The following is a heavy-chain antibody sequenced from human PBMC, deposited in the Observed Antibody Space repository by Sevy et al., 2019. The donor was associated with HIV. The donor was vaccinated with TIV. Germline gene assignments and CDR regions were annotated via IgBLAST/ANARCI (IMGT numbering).Heavy chain of an antibody. CDR1: GFIFSNYA. D-gene: IGHD3-9*01. CDR3: VKDRIETILWSKGDWFDP. CDR2: LSSHNGGST. V-gene: IGHV3-64D*06. Sequence: GGSLRLSCSASGFIFSNYAMHWVRQAPGKGLEYVSGLSSHNGGSTYYADSGNGRFTISRDNSKNTLYLQMTSLRTEDTTVYYCVKDRIETILWSKGDWFDPWGQGTLVTVSS. J-gene: IGHJ5*02.